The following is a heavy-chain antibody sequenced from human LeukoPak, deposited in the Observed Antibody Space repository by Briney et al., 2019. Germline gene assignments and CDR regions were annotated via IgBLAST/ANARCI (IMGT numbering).Heavy chain of an antibody. V-gene: IGHV1-18*01. CDR1: GYTFTSYG. CDR2: ISAYNGNT. D-gene: IGHD2-8*01. CDR3: AREVGGCTNGVCYTPFSYYYYYGMDV. Sequence: GASAKVSCKASGYTFTSYGISWVRQAPGQGLEWMGWISAYNGNTNYAQKLQGRVTMTTDTSTSTAYMELRSLRSDDTAVYYCAREVGGCTNGVCYTPFSYYYYYGMDVWGQGTTVTVSS. J-gene: IGHJ6*02.